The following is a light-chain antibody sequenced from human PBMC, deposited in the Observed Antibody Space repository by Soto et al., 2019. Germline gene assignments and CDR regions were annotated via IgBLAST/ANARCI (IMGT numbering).Light chain of an antibody. J-gene: IGLJ1*01. Sequence: QSVLTQPASVSGSPGQSITISCTGTSSDVGGYDYVSWYQQHPGKAPKLMIYEVSNRPSGVSNRFSASKSGNTASLTISGLQAEDEADYYCSSYTSSSTLYVFGPGTNVTAL. CDR2: EVS. CDR3: SSYTSSSTLYV. V-gene: IGLV2-14*01. CDR1: SSDVGGYDY.